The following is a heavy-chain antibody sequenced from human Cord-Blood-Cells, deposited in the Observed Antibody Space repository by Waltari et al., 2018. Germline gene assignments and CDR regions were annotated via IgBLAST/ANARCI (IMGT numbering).Heavy chain of an antibody. J-gene: IGHJ6*03. CDR3: ARRMTTPFYYYYMDV. Sequence: QVQLVQSGAEVKKPGASVKVSCKASGYTFTGYYMHWVRQAPGQGLEWMGWINPNSGGTNYAQKFQGRVTMTRDTSISTAYMELSRLRSDDTAVYYCARRMTTPFYYYYMDVWGKGTTVTVSS. V-gene: IGHV1-2*02. CDR1: GYTFTGYY. CDR2: INPNSGGT. D-gene: IGHD4-17*01.